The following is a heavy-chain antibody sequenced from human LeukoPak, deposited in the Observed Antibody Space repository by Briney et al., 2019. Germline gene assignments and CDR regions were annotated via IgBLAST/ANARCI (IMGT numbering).Heavy chain of an antibody. Sequence: GGSLRLSCAASGFTFSSYSMNWVRQAPGKGLEWVSSISSSSSYIYYADSVKGRFTISRDNAKNSLYLQMNSLRSEDTAVYYCASLTSYYYDSSRGVNAFDIWGQGTMVTVSS. CDR3: ASLTSYYYDSSRGVNAFDI. V-gene: IGHV3-21*04. D-gene: IGHD3-22*01. CDR2: ISSSSSYI. CDR1: GFTFSSYS. J-gene: IGHJ3*02.